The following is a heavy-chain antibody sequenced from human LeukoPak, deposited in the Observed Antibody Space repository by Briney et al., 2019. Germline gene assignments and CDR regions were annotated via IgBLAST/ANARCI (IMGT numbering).Heavy chain of an antibody. V-gene: IGHV4-34*01. CDR1: GGSFSGYY. Sequence: SETLSLTCAVYGGSFSGYYWSWIRQPPGEGLEWIGEINHSGSTNYNPSLKSRVTISVDTSKNQFSLKLSSVTAADTAVYYCARTYVVVIALNWFDPWGQGTLVTVSS. CDR3: ARTYVVVIALNWFDP. D-gene: IGHD2-21*01. J-gene: IGHJ5*02. CDR2: INHSGST.